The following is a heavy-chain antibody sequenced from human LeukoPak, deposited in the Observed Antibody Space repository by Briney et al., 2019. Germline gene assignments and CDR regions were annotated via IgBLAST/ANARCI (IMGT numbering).Heavy chain of an antibody. D-gene: IGHD3-22*01. CDR2: IYTSWST. J-gene: IGHJ5*02. V-gene: IGHV4-61*02. Sequence: SQTLSLTCTVSGGSISSVSYYWSWSRQPAGTGLEWIWRIYTSWSTNYNPSLKTPVTISVATSKNQFYMKLSSVTDTDTAVYYCERGYDSSGYYYDNWFDPCGQGPLVTVSA. CDR3: ERGYDSSGYYYDNWFDP. CDR1: GGSISSVSYY.